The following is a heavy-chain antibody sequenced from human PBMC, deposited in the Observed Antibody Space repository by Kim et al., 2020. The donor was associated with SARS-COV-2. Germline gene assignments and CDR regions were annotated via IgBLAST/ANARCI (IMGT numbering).Heavy chain of an antibody. CDR3: ATAAVGTTGKGDDF. CDR1: GVTFSVYQ. CDR2: ISGSGNTI. D-gene: IGHD1-1*01. Sequence: GGSLRLSCEVSGVTFSVYQMNWVRQAPGKGLEWVSYISGSGNTIYYADSVKGRFIISRDNAKNSLYLQMDSLRAEDTAVYYCATAAVGTTGKGDDFWGQGTWSPSPQ. J-gene: IGHJ4*02. V-gene: IGHV3-48*03.